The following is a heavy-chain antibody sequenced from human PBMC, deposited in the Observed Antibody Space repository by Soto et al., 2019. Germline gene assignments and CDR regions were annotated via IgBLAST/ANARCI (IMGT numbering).Heavy chain of an antibody. CDR2: VYFSGST. Sequence: SETLYLTCTISGGSISSYYWSWIRQTPGKGLEWIGYVYFSGSTNYNPSLKSRVLISIDTSRNQFSLKLNSVTAADTAVYYCKRDLYIGHRGYGLSNVSVQGKTVIAAS. CDR3: KRDLYIGHRGYGLSNV. D-gene: IGHD5-12*01. CDR1: GGSISSYY. V-gene: IGHV4-59*01. J-gene: IGHJ6*02.